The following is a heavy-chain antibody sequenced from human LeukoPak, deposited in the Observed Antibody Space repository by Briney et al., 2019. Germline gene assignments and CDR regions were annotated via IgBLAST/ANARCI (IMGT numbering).Heavy chain of an antibody. CDR2: ISGSGGST. CDR1: GFTFSSYA. D-gene: IGHD1-26*01. V-gene: IGHV3-23*01. CDR3: ARANSGSYYNPFDY. Sequence: PGGSLRLSCAASGFTFSSYAMSWVRQAPGKGLEWVSAISGSGGSTYYADSVKGRFTISRDNSKNTLYLQMNSLRAEDTAVYYCARANSGSYYNPFDYWGQGTLVTVSS. J-gene: IGHJ4*02.